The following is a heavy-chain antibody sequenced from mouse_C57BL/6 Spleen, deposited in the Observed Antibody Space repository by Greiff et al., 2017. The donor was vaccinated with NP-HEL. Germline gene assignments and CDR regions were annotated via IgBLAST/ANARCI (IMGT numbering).Heavy chain of an antibody. CDR2: IDPETGGT. J-gene: IGHJ3*01. CDR1: GYTFTDYE. D-gene: IGHD1-1*01. Sequence: VQLQQSGAELVRPGASVTLSCKASGYTFTDYEMHWVKQTPVHGLEWIGAIDPETGGTAYNQKFKGKAILTADKSSSTAYMELRSLTSEDSAVYYCTRGETVVNAYWGQGTLVTVSA. V-gene: IGHV1-15*01. CDR3: TRGETVVNAY.